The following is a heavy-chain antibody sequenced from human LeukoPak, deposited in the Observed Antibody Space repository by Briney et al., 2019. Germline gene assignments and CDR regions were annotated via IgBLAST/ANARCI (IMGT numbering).Heavy chain of an antibody. J-gene: IGHJ4*02. V-gene: IGHV3-7*01. Sequence: PGGSLRLSCAASGFTFSSYWMSWVRQAPGKGLEWVANIKQDGSEKYYVDSVKGRFTISRDNAKNSLYLQMNSLRAEGTAVYYCAREAYSSSSGGTDYWGQGTLVTVSS. CDR2: IKQDGSEK. D-gene: IGHD6-6*01. CDR3: AREAYSSSSGGTDY. CDR1: GFTFSSYW.